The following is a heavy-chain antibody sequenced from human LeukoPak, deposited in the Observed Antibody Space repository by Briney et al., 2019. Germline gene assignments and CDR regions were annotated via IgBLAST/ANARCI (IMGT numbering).Heavy chain of an antibody. CDR3: AGEYYDSRAFDY. Sequence: SETLSLTCTVSGGSISSSSYYWGWIRQPPGKGLEWIGSIYYSGSTYYNPSLKSRVTISVDTSKNQFSLKLSSVTAADTAVYYCAGEYYDSRAFDYWGQGTLVTVSS. CDR1: GGSISSSSYY. D-gene: IGHD3-22*01. J-gene: IGHJ4*02. V-gene: IGHV4-39*01. CDR2: IYYSGST.